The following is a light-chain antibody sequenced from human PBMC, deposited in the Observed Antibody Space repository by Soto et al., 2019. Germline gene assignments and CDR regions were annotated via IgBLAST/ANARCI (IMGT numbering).Light chain of an antibody. V-gene: IGKV3D-11*02. CDR1: QSVRAY. J-gene: IGKJ4*02. Sequence: IVLTQSPDTLSLSPGGRATLSCRASQSVRAYLAWYQQKPGQAPRLLIYDASNRATGIPARFSGSGAGTDFTLTISSLEPEDFQVYYCQHRSSWPVTFGGATNVDIK. CDR3: QHRSSWPVT. CDR2: DAS.